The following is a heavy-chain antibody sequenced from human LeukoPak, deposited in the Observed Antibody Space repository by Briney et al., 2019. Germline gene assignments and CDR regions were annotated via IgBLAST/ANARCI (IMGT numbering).Heavy chain of an antibody. D-gene: IGHD3-3*01. CDR1: GGSISSYY. CDR3: ARHGVGNDFWGGYWGD. Sequence: SETLSLTCTVSGGSISSYYWSWIRQPPGKGLEWIGYIYTSGSTSYNPSLKSRVTISVDTSKNQFSLKLSSVTAADTAAYYCARHGVGNDFWGGYWGDWGQGTLVTVSS. V-gene: IGHV4-4*09. CDR2: IYTSGST. J-gene: IGHJ4*02.